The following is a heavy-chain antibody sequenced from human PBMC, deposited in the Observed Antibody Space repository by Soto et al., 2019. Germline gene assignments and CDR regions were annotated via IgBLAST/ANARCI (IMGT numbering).Heavy chain of an antibody. Sequence: GALRLSCAASGFTVSSTYLTWVRQAPGKGLEWVAILYTGTDTVYADSVKGRFTISRDNSKNTLYLQMNSLRAEDTAVYYCATAAPYCGGDCYSRPLDYWGQGTLVTVSS. D-gene: IGHD2-21*02. V-gene: IGHV3-53*01. CDR3: ATAAPYCGGDCYSRPLDY. CDR1: GFTVSSTY. J-gene: IGHJ4*02. CDR2: LYTGTDT.